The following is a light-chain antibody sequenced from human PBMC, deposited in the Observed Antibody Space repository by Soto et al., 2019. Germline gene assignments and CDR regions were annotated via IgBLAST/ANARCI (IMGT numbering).Light chain of an antibody. V-gene: IGKV1-9*01. CDR3: QQVNSYPRT. Sequence: IQLTQSPSSLSASVGDRVTITCRASQDISSSLVWYQQKPGKAPKLLMYGASTLQSGVPSRFSGSGSGTDFTLTISSLQPEDFATYYCQQVNSYPRTFGQGTKLEIK. CDR2: GAS. J-gene: IGKJ2*01. CDR1: QDISSS.